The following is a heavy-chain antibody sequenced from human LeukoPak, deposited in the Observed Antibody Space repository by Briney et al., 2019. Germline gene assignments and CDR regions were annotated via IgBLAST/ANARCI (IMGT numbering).Heavy chain of an antibody. CDR3: AKDRTVGASYWYFDL. J-gene: IGHJ2*01. CDR1: GVTLSSYA. V-gene: IGHV3-23*01. D-gene: IGHD1-26*01. Sequence: GGSLRLSCAASGVTLSSYAMSWARQAPGKGVEWVSGISSSGSGGNTYYADSVKGRFTISRDSSKNTLFLHMNTLRAEDTAIYYCAKDRTVGASYWYFDLWGRGTLVTVSS. CDR2: ISSSGSGGNT.